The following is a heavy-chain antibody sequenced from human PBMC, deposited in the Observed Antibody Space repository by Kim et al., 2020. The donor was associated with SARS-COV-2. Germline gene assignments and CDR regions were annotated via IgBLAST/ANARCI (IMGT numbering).Heavy chain of an antibody. CDR3: ARGGGIVDY. D-gene: IGHD1-26*01. V-gene: IGHV4-34*01. CDR1: GGSFSGYY. CDR2: INHSGST. J-gene: IGHJ4*02. Sequence: SETLSLTCAVYGGSFSGYYWSWIRQPPGKGLEWIGEINHSGSTNYNPSLKSRVTISVDTSKNQFSLKLSSVTAADTAVYYCARGGGIVDYWGQGTLVTVSS.